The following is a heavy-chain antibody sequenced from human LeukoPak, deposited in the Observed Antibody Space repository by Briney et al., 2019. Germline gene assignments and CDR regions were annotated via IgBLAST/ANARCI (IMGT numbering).Heavy chain of an antibody. Sequence: GESLKISCKASGYSFTTYWIGWVRQMPGKGLECMGTIYPGDSDTRYSPSFQGQVTISADKSVSTAYLQWSSLKASDTAMYYCARSDSSGAARGIQYWGQGTPVTVSS. CDR1: GYSFTTYW. CDR3: ARSDSSGAARGIQY. D-gene: IGHD3-22*01. V-gene: IGHV5-51*01. J-gene: IGHJ1*01. CDR2: IYPGDSDT.